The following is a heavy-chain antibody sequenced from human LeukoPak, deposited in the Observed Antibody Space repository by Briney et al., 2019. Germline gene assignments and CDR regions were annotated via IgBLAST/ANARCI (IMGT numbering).Heavy chain of an antibody. CDR1: GFTFSSYA. CDR2: ISGSGGST. D-gene: IGHD1-26*01. CDR3: AKDPSGIVGGGDAFDI. J-gene: IGHJ3*02. V-gene: IGHV3-23*01. Sequence: GGSLRLSCAASGFTFSSYAMSWVRQAPGKGLEWVSAISGSGGSTYYADSVKGRFTISRDNSKSTLYLQMNSLRAEDTAVYYCAKDPSGIVGGGDAFDIWGQGTMVTVSS.